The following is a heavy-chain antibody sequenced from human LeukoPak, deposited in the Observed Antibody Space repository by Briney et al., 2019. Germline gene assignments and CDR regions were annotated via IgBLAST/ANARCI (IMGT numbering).Heavy chain of an antibody. D-gene: IGHD5-18*01. Sequence: GGSLRLSCAASGFTFSSYGMHWVRQAPGKGLEWVAVISYDGSNKYYADSVKGRFTISRDNSKNTLYLQMNSLRAEDTAVYYCAKDPVVYSYGHPLYFDYWGQGTLVTVSS. J-gene: IGHJ4*02. V-gene: IGHV3-30*18. CDR3: AKDPVVYSYGHPLYFDY. CDR1: GFTFSSYG. CDR2: ISYDGSNK.